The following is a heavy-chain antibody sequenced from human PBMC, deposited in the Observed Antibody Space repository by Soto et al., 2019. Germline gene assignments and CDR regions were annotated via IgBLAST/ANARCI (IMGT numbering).Heavy chain of an antibody. CDR2: IIPMFGTG. CDR3: ARRYCISPSCHYYGLDV. J-gene: IGHJ6*02. CDR1: GGTFSSYP. D-gene: IGHD2-2*01. Sequence: QVQLVQSGAEVKKPGSSVKVSCKASGGTFSSYPISWVRQAPGQGLEWMGGIIPMFGTGNYAQKFQGRVTITADESXNXXYMELSSLRSEDTAVYYCARRYCISPSCHYYGLDVWGQGTTVTVSS. V-gene: IGHV1-69*12.